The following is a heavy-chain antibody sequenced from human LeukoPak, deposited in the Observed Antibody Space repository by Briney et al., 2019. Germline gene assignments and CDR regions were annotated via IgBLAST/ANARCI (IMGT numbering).Heavy chain of an antibody. J-gene: IGHJ6*02. V-gene: IGHV3-53*01. D-gene: IGHD2-21*02. Sequence: GGSLRLSCAVSGFSVGNKYMNWVRQAPGKGLEWVAVLYSGGNEFYADSVKGRFIISRDNSKNILYLQMNGLRAEDTAVYYCTRDYLTEDFSYYGMDVWGQGTTVIVSS. CDR1: GFSVGNKY. CDR2: LYSGGNE. CDR3: TRDYLTEDFSYYGMDV.